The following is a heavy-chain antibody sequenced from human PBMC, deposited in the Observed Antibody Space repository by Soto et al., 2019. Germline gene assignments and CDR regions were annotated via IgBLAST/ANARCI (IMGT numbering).Heavy chain of an antibody. V-gene: IGHV1-69*01. D-gene: IGHD3-9*01. J-gene: IGHJ4*02. CDR1: GGTFSSYA. CDR3: ASSKGYYDILTGYPPPYYFDY. Sequence: QVQLVQSGAEVKKPGSSVKVSCKASGGTFSSYAISWVRQAPGQGLEWMGGIIPIFGTANYAQKFQGRVTITADESTSTAYLELSSLRSEDTAVYYCASSKGYYDILTGYPPPYYFDYWGQGTLVTVSS. CDR2: IIPIFGTA.